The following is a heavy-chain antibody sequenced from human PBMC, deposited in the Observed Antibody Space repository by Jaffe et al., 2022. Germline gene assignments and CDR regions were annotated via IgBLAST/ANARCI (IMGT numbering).Heavy chain of an antibody. CDR3: TRGNERELTTWYYYMDV. CDR1: GFTFGDYA. D-gene: IGHD3-22*01. V-gene: IGHV3-49*04. CDR2: IRSKAYGGTT. Sequence: EVQLVESGGGLVQPGRSLRLSCTASGFTFGDYAMSWVRQAPGKGLEWVGFIRSKAYGGTTEYAASVKGRFTISRDDSKSIAYLQMNSLKTEDTAVYYCTRGNERELTTWYYYMDVWGKGTTVTVSS. J-gene: IGHJ6*03.